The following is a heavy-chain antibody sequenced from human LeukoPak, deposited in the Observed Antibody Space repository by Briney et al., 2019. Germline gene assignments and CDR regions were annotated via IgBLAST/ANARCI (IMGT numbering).Heavy chain of an antibody. CDR1: GFTFSSLA. CDR3: APHNWNHAFHY. CDR2: ISRSGSTI. J-gene: IGHJ4*02. V-gene: IGHV3-21*06. Sequence: GGSLRLSCVASGFTFSSLAMNWVRQAPGKGLEWVSSISRSGSTISYADSVKGRFTISKDNAKNSLYLQMNSLRAEDTAVYYCAPHNWNHAFHYWGQGTLVTVSS. D-gene: IGHD1-20*01.